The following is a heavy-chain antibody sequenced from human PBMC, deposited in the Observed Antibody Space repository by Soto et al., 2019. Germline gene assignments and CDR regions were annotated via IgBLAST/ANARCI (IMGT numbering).Heavy chain of an antibody. CDR2: INPNSGGT. Sequence: GASVKVSCKASGYTFTGAYIHWVRQAPGQGLEWMGCINPNSGGTEFAQKFQGRVTVTRDTSITTVYMEVNRLRSDDTGVYYCARDFTTRSYGVDVWGQGTAVTVS. V-gene: IGHV1-2*02. J-gene: IGHJ6*02. D-gene: IGHD3-10*01. CDR3: ARDFTTRSYGVDV. CDR1: GYTFTGAY.